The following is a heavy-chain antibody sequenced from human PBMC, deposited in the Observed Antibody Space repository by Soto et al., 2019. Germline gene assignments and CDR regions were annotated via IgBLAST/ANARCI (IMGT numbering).Heavy chain of an antibody. CDR3: ARERTGTTGGAIENWFAP. CDR2: TYYRSKWYN. Sequence: SQTLSLTCAISGDSVSSNSAAWNWIRQSPSRGLEWLGRTYYRSKWYNDYAVSVKSRITINPDTSKNQFSLQLNSVTPEDTAVYHCARERTGTTGGAIENWFAPGGRETLVTVSS. V-gene: IGHV6-1*01. CDR1: GDSVSSNSAA. D-gene: IGHD1-7*01. J-gene: IGHJ5*02.